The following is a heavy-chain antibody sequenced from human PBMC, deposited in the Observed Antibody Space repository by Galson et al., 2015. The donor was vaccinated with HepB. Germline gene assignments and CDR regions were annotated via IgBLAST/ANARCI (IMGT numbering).Heavy chain of an antibody. CDR2: ISAYNGNT. CDR1: GYTFTSYG. V-gene: IGHV1-18*04. J-gene: IGHJ6*02. Sequence: SVKVSCKASGYTFTSYGISWVRQAPGQGLEWMGWISAYNGNTNYAQKHQGRVTMTTDTSTSTAYMELRSLRSDDTAVYYCAREGLYSGSYNPYYYYYGMDVWGQGSMVTVSS. D-gene: IGHD1-26*01. CDR3: AREGLYSGSYNPYYYYYGMDV.